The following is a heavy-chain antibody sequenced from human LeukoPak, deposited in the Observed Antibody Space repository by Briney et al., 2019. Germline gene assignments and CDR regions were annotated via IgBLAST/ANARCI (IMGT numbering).Heavy chain of an antibody. Sequence: ASVKLSCKTSGYTFTTYYIHWVRQAPGQGPEWLGIINPSGGTTTYAQKFQGRVTTTRDTSTSTVYMELNTLRSEDTAVYYCARGSNYYYDVTADYPRYWGQGTLVTVSS. J-gene: IGHJ4*02. CDR2: INPSGGTT. CDR1: GYTFTTYY. CDR3: ARGSNYYYDVTADYPRY. V-gene: IGHV1-46*01. D-gene: IGHD3-22*01.